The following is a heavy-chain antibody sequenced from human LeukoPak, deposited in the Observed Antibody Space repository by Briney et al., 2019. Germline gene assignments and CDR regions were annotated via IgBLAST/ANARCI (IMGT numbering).Heavy chain of an antibody. CDR1: GVTFSSFA. Sequence: PGGSLRLSCAASGVTFSSFAMGWVRQAPGKGLEWVSVISGSGGNTNHAGSVKGRFTISRDNSKNTLYLQMNSLRAEDTAVYYCAKAAINYYGSGSYRVRNYYFDYWGQGTLVTVSS. CDR2: ISGSGGNT. D-gene: IGHD3-10*01. V-gene: IGHV3-23*01. CDR3: AKAAINYYGSGSYRVRNYYFDY. J-gene: IGHJ4*02.